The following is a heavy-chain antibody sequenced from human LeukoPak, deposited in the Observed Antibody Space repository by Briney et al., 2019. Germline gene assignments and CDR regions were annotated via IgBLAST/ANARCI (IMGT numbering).Heavy chain of an antibody. CDR3: AARLPGYSSGWHDLDY. D-gene: IGHD6-19*01. J-gene: IGHJ4*02. Sequence: GVCLGLSRASSGLTHRLYVMQGVTQAPGKGWECGTDHTNRWSIIYYTEAVERSFTFSRGNAKHSLYWQMNSLRAEDTAVYYSAARLPGYSSGWHDLDYWGQGTLVTVSS. V-gene: IGHV3-48*03. CDR2: HTNRWSII. CDR1: GLTHRLYV.